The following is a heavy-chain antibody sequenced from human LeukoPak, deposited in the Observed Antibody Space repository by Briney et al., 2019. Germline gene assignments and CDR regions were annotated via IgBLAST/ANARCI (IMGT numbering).Heavy chain of an antibody. CDR3: TRGGFDY. V-gene: IGHV1-2*06. CDR1: GYTFTGYY. J-gene: IGHJ4*02. Sequence: ASVKVSCKASGYTFTGYYVHWVRQAPGQGLEWMGRINPNNGDTNYAQRFQGRVIMPWATSISTAYMELSSLRSDDTAVYYCTRGGFDYWGQGTLVTVSS. CDR2: INPNNGDT.